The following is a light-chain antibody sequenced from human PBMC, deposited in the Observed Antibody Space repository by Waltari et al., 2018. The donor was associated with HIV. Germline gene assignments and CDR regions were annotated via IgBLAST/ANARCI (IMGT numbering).Light chain of an antibody. Sequence: QSALTQPASVSGSPGQAVNISCTGTSSDVGGYKYVSWYQQHPGKVPKFLIFKINNRASGVSSRFSGSKAGNTATLTISGLQAEDEADYYCSSFTSDATVLFGGGTKLTV. J-gene: IGLJ2*01. CDR3: SSFTSDATVL. V-gene: IGLV2-14*03. CDR2: KIN. CDR1: SSDVGGYKY.